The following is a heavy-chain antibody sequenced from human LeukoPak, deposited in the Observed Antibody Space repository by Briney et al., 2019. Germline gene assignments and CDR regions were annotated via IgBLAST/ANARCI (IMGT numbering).Heavy chain of an antibody. D-gene: IGHD1-26*01. V-gene: IGHV1-2*02. CDR2: INPNSGGT. CDR3: ARDRRSIVGATPY. J-gene: IGHJ4*02. Sequence: ASVNVSCKASGYTFTGYYMHWVRQAPGQGLEWMGWINPNSGGTNYAQKFQGRVTMTRDTSISTAYMELSRLRSDDTAVYYCARDRRSIVGATPYWGQGTLVTVSS. CDR1: GYTFTGYY.